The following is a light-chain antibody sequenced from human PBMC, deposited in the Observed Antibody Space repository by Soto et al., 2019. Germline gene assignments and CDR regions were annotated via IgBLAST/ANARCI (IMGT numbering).Light chain of an antibody. V-gene: IGKV3-11*01. J-gene: IGKJ1*01. CDR2: DAS. CDR1: QSVSSY. Sequence: EIVLTQSPATLSFSPGERATLSCRASQSVSSYLVWYQQKPGQAPRLLIYDASNRATGIPARFSGSGSGTDFTLTISSLEPEDFAVYYCQQRGNRPPWTFGQGTKVDIK. CDR3: QQRGNRPPWT.